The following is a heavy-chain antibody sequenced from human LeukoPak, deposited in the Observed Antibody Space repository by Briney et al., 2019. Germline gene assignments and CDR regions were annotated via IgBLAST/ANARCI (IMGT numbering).Heavy chain of an antibody. CDR1: GFTFSSYW. CDR2: INRDGSST. D-gene: IGHD4-11*01. V-gene: IGHV3-74*01. J-gene: IGHJ6*02. Sequence: GGSLRLSCAASGFTFSSYWMHWVRQAAGKGLVWVSHINRDGSSTSHADSVKGRFTISRDNAKNTLYLQMNSLRAEDTAVYYCARGSNYGMDVWGQGTTVTVSS. CDR3: ARGSNYGMDV.